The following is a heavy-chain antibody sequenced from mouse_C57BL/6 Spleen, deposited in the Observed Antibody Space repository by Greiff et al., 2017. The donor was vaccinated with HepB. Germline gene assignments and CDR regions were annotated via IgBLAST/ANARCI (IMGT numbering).Heavy chain of an antibody. Sequence: VQLQQPGAELVKPGASVKLSCKASGYTFTSYWMHWVKQRPGQGLEWIGMIHPNSGSTNYNEKFKSKATLTVDKSSSTAYMQLSSLTSEDSAVYYCASRGGTGYFDYWGQGTTLTVSS. D-gene: IGHD4-1*01. CDR3: ASRGGTGYFDY. CDR1: GYTFTSYW. V-gene: IGHV1-64*01. CDR2: IHPNSGST. J-gene: IGHJ2*01.